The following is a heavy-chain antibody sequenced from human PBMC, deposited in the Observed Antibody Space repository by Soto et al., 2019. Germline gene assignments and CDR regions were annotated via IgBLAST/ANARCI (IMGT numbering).Heavy chain of an antibody. CDR2: IHYRGST. Sequence: QVQLPESGPGLVKPSETLSLSCTVSGVSISDYYWSWIRQPPGKRPEWIGYIHYRGSTNYNPSLTSRVTMSVDTSQTQFSLRLTSVTAADTAVYYCARDSVGSGYDWGQGTLVTVSS. D-gene: IGHD5-12*01. CDR1: GVSISDYY. J-gene: IGHJ4*02. V-gene: IGHV4-59*01. CDR3: ARDSVGSGYD.